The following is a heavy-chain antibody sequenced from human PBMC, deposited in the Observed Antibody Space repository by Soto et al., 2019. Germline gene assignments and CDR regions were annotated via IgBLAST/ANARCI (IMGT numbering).Heavy chain of an antibody. J-gene: IGHJ3*02. CDR3: ARAKRGMITFGGVIVIVPGAFDI. CDR2: IYYSGST. CDR1: GGSISSGDYY. V-gene: IGHV4-30-4*01. Sequence: SETLSLTCTVSGGSISSGDYYWSWVRQPPGKGLEWIGYIYYSGSTYYNPSLKSRVTISVDTSKNQFSLKLSSVTAADTAVYYCARAKRGMITFGGVIVIVPGAFDIWGQGTMVTVSS. D-gene: IGHD3-16*02.